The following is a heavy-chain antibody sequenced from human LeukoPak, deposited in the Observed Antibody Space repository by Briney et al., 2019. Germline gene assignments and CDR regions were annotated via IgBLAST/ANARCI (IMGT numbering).Heavy chain of an antibody. J-gene: IGHJ6*02. CDR1: GGSFSGYY. Sequence: PSETLSLTCAVYGGSFSGYYWSWIRQPPGKGLEWIGYIYYSGSTYYNPSLKSRVTISVDTSKNQFSLKLSSVTAADTAVYYCARDYITMVRGVISAGMDVWGQGTTVTVSS. V-gene: IGHV4-34*09. CDR2: IYYSGST. CDR3: ARDYITMVRGVISAGMDV. D-gene: IGHD3-10*01.